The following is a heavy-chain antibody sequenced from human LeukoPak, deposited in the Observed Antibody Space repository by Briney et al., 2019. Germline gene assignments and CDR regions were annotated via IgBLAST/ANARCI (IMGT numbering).Heavy chain of an antibody. CDR3: ARGSRTWELPGGEDY. J-gene: IGHJ4*02. CDR2: IWYDGSNK. V-gene: IGHV3-33*01. D-gene: IGHD1-26*01. CDR1: GFTFSSYG. Sequence: GRSLRLSCAASGFTFSSYGMHRVRQAPGKGLEWVAVIWYDGSNKYYADSVKGRFTISRDNSKNTLYLQMNSLRAEDTAVYYCARGSRTWELPGGEDYWGQGTLVTVSS.